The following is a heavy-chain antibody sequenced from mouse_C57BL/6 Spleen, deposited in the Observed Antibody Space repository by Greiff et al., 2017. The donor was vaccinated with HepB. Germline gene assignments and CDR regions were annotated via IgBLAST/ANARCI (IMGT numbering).Heavy chain of an antibody. Sequence: EVQLQQSGPELVKPGASVKISCKASGYTFTDYYMNWVKQSHGKSLEWIGDINPNNGGTSYNQKFKGKATLTVDKSSSTAYMQLRSLTSEDSAVYYCARFDYGRWYFDVWGTGTTVTVSS. CDR3: ARFDYGRWYFDV. D-gene: IGHD2-4*01. CDR1: GYTFTDYY. J-gene: IGHJ1*03. V-gene: IGHV1-26*01. CDR2: INPNNGGT.